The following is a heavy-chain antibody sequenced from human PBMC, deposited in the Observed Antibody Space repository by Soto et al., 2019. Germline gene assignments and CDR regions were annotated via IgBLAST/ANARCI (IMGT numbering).Heavy chain of an antibody. CDR2: INPNSGGT. CDR1: GYTFTGYY. D-gene: IGHD3-3*01. Sequence: GASVKVSCKASGYTFTGYYMHRLRQAPGQGLEWMGWINPNSGGTNYAQKFQGRVTMTRDTSISTAYMELSRLRSDDTAVYYCARDIDDRGHYDFWSGSPPGMDVWGQGTTVTVSS. V-gene: IGHV1-2*02. CDR3: ARDIDDRGHYDFWSGSPPGMDV. J-gene: IGHJ6*02.